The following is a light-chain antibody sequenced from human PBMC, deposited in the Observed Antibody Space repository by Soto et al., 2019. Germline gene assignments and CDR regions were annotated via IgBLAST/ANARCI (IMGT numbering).Light chain of an antibody. Sequence: QSALTQPASVSGSPGQSITISCTGTSSDVGGYDLVSWYQQHPGKAPKLIIYEGSKRPSGISNRFSGSKSGNTASLIISGLQGDDEGDYYCSSFAVSPVVFGGGTKLTVL. CDR1: SSDVGGYDL. J-gene: IGLJ2*01. CDR3: SSFAVSPVV. V-gene: IGLV2-23*01. CDR2: EGS.